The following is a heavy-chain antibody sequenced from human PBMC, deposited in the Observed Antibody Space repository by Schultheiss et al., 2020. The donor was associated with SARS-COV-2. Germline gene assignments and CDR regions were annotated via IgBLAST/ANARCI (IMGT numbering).Heavy chain of an antibody. CDR2: INHSGST. CDR3: ARAARPTALYYYYYMDV. CDR1: GGSISSSSYY. D-gene: IGHD6-13*01. Sequence: SETLSLTCTVSGGSISSSSYYWSWIRQPPGKGLEWIGEINHSGSTYYNPSLKSRVTISVDTSKNQFSLKLSSVTAADTAVYYCARAARPTALYYYYYMDVWGKGTTVTVSS. V-gene: IGHV4-39*01. J-gene: IGHJ6*03.